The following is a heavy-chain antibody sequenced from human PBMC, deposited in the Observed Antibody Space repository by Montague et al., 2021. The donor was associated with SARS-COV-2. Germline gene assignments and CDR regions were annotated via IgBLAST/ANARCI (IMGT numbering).Heavy chain of an antibody. CDR1: GGSISSGNYY. D-gene: IGHD1-26*01. Sequence: TLSLTCTVSGGSISSGNYYWSWIRQPAGKGLEWIGHIYTSGSTNYNPSLKSRVTISVHTSNNQFSLKLSSVAAADTAGYYCARESGSPTYYFYYGVDVWGQGTTVTVSS. J-gene: IGHJ6*02. CDR2: IYTSGST. V-gene: IGHV4-61*09. CDR3: ARESGSPTYYFYYGVDV.